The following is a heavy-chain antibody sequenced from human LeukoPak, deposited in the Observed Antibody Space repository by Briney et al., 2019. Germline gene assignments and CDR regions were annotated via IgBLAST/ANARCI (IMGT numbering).Heavy chain of an antibody. Sequence: TGGSLRLSCVASGFRFSNYWMSWVRQSPEKGLEGVANIKHDGSEKYYVGSVKGRFTISRDDAKNSLFLQMNSLRAEDTAVYYCAELGITMIGGVWGKGTTVTISS. CDR1: GFRFSNYW. CDR2: IKHDGSEK. D-gene: IGHD3-10*02. CDR3: AELGITMIGGV. J-gene: IGHJ6*04. V-gene: IGHV3-7*01.